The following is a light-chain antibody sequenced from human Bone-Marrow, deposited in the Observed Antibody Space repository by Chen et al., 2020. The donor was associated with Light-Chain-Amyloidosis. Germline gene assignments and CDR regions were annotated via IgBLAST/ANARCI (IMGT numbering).Light chain of an antibody. CDR1: SSDVGGDNH. V-gene: IGLV2-14*01. CDR3: SSYTITNTLV. Sequence: QSALTQPASVSGSPGQSIPISCTGTSSDVGGDNHVSWYQQHPDKAPKLMIYEVTNRPSWVPGRFSGSQSDNTASLTISGLQTEDWADYFCSSYTITNTLVFGSGTRVTVL. J-gene: IGLJ1*01. CDR2: EVT.